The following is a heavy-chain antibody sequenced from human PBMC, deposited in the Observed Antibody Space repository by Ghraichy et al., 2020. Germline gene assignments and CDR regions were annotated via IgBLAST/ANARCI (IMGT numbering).Heavy chain of an antibody. D-gene: IGHD3-22*01. Sequence: GGSLRLSCAASGFTFSSYAMSWVRQAPGKGLEWVSAISGSGGSTYYADSVKGRFTISRDNSKNTLYLQMNSLRAEDTAVYYCAKGMAKPPKSVYYDSSGSYYYYYGMDVWGQGTTVTVSS. J-gene: IGHJ6*02. CDR3: AKGMAKPPKSVYYDSSGSYYYYYGMDV. CDR2: ISGSGGST. CDR1: GFTFSSYA. V-gene: IGHV3-23*01.